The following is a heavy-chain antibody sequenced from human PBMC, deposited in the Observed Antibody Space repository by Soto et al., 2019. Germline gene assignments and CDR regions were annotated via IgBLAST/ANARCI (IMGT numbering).Heavy chain of an antibody. J-gene: IGHJ6*02. Sequence: EVPLVESGGGLVQPGGSLRLSCAASGFTFSSYSMNWVRQAPGKGLEWVSYISSSSSTIYYADSVKGRFTISRDNAKNYAYLQVNSLRDEDTAVYYCARAGGVKYYYYGMAVWGQGPTVTVSS. CDR3: ARAGGVKYYYYGMAV. CDR1: GFTFSSYS. D-gene: IGHD2-8*02. CDR2: ISSSSSTI. V-gene: IGHV3-48*02.